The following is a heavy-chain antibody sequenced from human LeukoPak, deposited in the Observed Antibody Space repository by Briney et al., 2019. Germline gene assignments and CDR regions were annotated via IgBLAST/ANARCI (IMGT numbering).Heavy chain of an antibody. V-gene: IGHV3-64*01. J-gene: IGHJ4*02. CDR3: ARALPYTAIDY. Sequence: GGSLRLSCAASGFTFSSYAMHWVRQAPGKGLEYVSAISSNGGSTYYANSVKGRFTISRDNSKNTLYLQMGSLRAEDMAVYYSARALPYTAIDYWGQGTLVTVSS. CDR1: GFTFSSYA. D-gene: IGHD5-18*01. CDR2: ISSNGGST.